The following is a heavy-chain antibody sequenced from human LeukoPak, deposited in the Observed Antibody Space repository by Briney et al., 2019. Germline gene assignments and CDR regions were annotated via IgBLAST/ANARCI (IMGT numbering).Heavy chain of an antibody. CDR2: SYWNDDK. D-gene: IGHD6-13*01. Sequence: KESGPTLVKPTQTLTLTCTFSGFSLSTRGGGVGWIRQPPGKALEWLSLSYWNDDKRYSPSLKSRLTITKDTSKNQVVLTMTNMDPVDTATYYCAHSNSWVLFDYWGQGTLVTVSS. CDR3: AHSNSWVLFDY. V-gene: IGHV2-5*01. J-gene: IGHJ4*02. CDR1: GFSLSTRGGG.